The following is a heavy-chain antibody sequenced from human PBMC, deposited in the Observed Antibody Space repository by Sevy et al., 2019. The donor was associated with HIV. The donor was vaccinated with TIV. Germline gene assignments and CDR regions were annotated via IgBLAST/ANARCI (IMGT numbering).Heavy chain of an antibody. CDR1: GFTFSSYS. CDR3: ARDRAQVVTAIRFQH. Sequence: GGSLRLSCAASGFTFSSYSMNWVRQAPGNGLEWVSSISSSSSYIYYADSVKGRFTISRDNAKNSLYLQMNSLRAEDTAVYYCARDRAQVVTAIRFQHWGQGTLVTVSS. J-gene: IGHJ1*01. CDR2: ISSSSSYI. D-gene: IGHD2-21*02. V-gene: IGHV3-21*01.